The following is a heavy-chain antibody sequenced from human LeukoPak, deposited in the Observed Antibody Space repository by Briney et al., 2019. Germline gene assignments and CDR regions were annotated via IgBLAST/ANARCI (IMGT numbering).Heavy chain of an antibody. D-gene: IGHD6-13*01. CDR2: IKQDGSEK. CDR1: GFSVSGYW. Sequence: GGSLRLSCAVSGFSVSGYWVTWVRQAPGKGLEWVANIKQDGSEKNYVDSVKGRFTISRDNAENSLFLQMNSLRAEDTAVYYCARDGGAAALDILGSNFDYWGQGTLVTVSS. CDR3: ARDGGAAALDILGSNFDY. J-gene: IGHJ4*02. V-gene: IGHV3-7*01.